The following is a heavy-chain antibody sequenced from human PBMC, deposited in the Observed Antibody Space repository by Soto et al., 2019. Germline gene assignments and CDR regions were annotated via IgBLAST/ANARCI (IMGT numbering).Heavy chain of an antibody. D-gene: IGHD3-10*01. V-gene: IGHV1-69*01. Sequence: QVQMVQSGAEVKKPGSSARVSCKVSGGTFSRHSISWVRQAPGQGLEWMGGIIPIFAATQYAQKFQGRLTITEDESTTTFHMDLSGLRPEDTAIYYCARDLTAVRGSWGQGTLVTVS. J-gene: IGHJ4*02. CDR3: ARDLTAVRGS. CDR1: GGTFSRHS. CDR2: IIPIFAAT.